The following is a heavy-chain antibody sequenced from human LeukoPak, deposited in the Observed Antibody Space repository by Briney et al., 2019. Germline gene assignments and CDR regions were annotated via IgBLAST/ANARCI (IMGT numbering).Heavy chain of an antibody. CDR3: TTELGLSFGVRYFDH. J-gene: IGHJ4*02. V-gene: IGHV3-15*01. D-gene: IGHD3-10*01. Sequence: GGSLRLSCAASGFTFSNAWMSWVRQAPGKGLEWVGHIKSKIDGETTGYAAPVKGRFTISRDGTKNMLYLQMRSLKTEDTAVYYCTTELGLSFGVRYFDHWGQGTSAAVSS. CDR1: GFTFSNAW. CDR2: IKSKIDGETT.